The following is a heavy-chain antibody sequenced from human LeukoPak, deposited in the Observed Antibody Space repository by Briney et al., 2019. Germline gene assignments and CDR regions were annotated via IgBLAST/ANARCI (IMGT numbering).Heavy chain of an antibody. Sequence: GGSLRLSCAASGFTFSNCWMSWVRQAPGKGLEWVASIIPDGSAKFYVDSVKGRFTISRDNAKSSLYLQVNSLRVEDTAVYYCADVDASAWGQGTLVTVSS. CDR3: ADVDASA. V-gene: IGHV3-7*01. CDR2: IIPDGSAK. CDR1: GFTFSNCW. D-gene: IGHD2-15*01. J-gene: IGHJ5*02.